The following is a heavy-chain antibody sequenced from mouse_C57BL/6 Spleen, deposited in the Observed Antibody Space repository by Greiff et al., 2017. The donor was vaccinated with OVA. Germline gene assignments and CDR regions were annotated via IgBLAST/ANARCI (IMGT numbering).Heavy chain of an antibody. J-gene: IGHJ4*01. D-gene: IGHD1-1*01. Sequence: QVQLKQSGAELVRPGSSVKLSCKASGYTFTSYWMHWVKQRPIQGLEWIGNIDPSDSETHYNQKFKDKATLTVDKSSSTAYMQLSSLTSEDAAVYYCARDYYGSSYGAMDYWGQGTSVTVSS. CDR3: ARDYYGSSYGAMDY. V-gene: IGHV1-52*01. CDR1: GYTFTSYW. CDR2: IDPSDSET.